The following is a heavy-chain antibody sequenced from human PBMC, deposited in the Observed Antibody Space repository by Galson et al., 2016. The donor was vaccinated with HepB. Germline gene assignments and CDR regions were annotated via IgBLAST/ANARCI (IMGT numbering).Heavy chain of an antibody. Sequence: PALVTPTQTLTLTCTFSGFSLSVSGVGVGWLRQPPGKAPEWLALIYYNDETRYNSSLSARLTVTKDTSKAQVVLTLTNVDPVDTATYFCVHNPYNFWTKANSFDVWGQGIMVTVSS. J-gene: IGHJ3*01. CDR3: VHNPYNFWTKANSFDV. CDR1: GFSLSVSGVG. CDR2: IYYNDET. V-gene: IGHV2-5*01. D-gene: IGHD3-3*01.